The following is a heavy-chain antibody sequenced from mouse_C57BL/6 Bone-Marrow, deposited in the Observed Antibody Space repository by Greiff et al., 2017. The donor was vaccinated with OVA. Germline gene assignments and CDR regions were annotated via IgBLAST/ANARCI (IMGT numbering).Heavy chain of an antibody. CDR2: ISSGSSTI. Sequence: DVMLVESGGGLVKPGGSLKLSCAASGFTFSDYGMHWVRQAPEKGLEWVAYISSGSSTIYYADTVKGRFTISRDNAKNTLFLQMTSLRSEDTAMYYCATSPGAMDYWGQGTSVTVSS. CDR1: GFTFSDYG. CDR3: ATSPGAMDY. J-gene: IGHJ4*01. V-gene: IGHV5-17*01.